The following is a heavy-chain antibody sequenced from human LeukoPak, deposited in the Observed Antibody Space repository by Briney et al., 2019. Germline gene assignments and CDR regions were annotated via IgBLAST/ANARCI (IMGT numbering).Heavy chain of an antibody. V-gene: IGHV3-74*01. Sequence: GGSLRLSCAASGFTFSNYWMHWVRQAPGKGLVWVSRINSDGRSTNYADSVKGRFTISRDNSKNTLYLQMNSLRAEDTAVYYCARDRSSSWLYYYYYYMDVWGKGTTVTVSS. J-gene: IGHJ6*03. CDR1: GFTFSNYW. CDR2: INSDGRST. CDR3: ARDRSSSWLYYYYYYMDV. D-gene: IGHD6-13*01.